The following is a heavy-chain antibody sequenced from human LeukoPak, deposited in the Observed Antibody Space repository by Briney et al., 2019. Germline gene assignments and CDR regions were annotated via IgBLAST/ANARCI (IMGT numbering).Heavy chain of an antibody. J-gene: IGHJ4*02. CDR2: IYHSGST. CDR3: ASRSSGWYFEN. CDR1: GDSISSSNW. Sequence: SETRSLTCAVSGDSISSSNWWNWVRQPPGKGLEWIGEIYHSGSTHYNPSLKSRITISVDKSKNQFSLKLSSVTAADTAVYYCASRSSGWYFENWGQGTLVTVSS. D-gene: IGHD6-19*01. V-gene: IGHV4-4*02.